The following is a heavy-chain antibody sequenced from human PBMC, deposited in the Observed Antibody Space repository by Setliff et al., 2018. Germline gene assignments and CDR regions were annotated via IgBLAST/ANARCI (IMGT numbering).Heavy chain of an antibody. V-gene: IGHV1-18*01. Sequence: ASVKVSCKAFGGSFSNYAISWVRQAPGQGLEWMGFISLYDGHTNYAQNFQGRLTVTTDTSTSTAYMELSSLRFDDTAVYYCARGNPAERYEYWGQGTLVTVSS. J-gene: IGHJ1*01. CDR2: ISLYDGHT. CDR1: GGSFSNYA. D-gene: IGHD5-12*01. CDR3: ARGNPAERYEY.